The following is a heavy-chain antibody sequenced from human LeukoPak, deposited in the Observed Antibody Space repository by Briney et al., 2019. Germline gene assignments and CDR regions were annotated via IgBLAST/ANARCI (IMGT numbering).Heavy chain of an antibody. D-gene: IGHD6-19*01. CDR3: AKDRKQWLVDEDRYYQH. V-gene: IGHV3-30*18. CDR2: ISYDGSNK. Sequence: TGGSLRLSCAASGFTFSSYGMHWVRQTPGRGLEGGAVISYDGSNKYYADSVKGRFTISRDNSKNTLYLQMNSLRAEDTAVYYCAKDRKQWLVDEDRYYQHWGQGTLVTVSS. CDR1: GFTFSSYG. J-gene: IGHJ1*01.